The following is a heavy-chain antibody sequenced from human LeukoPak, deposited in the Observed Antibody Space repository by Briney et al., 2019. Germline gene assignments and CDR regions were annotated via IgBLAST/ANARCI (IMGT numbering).Heavy chain of an antibody. Sequence: GGSLRLSCPASGFTFADIGMSWARHPQGRGLEWVSRFIWNGGSTGYADSVKGRFTISRDNAKSSLYLQLNSLRAEDTALYHCARAPSGTYSSLNYYYMDGWGKGTTVTVSS. CDR2: FIWNGGST. CDR1: GFTFADIG. V-gene: IGHV3-20*01. CDR3: ARAPSGTYSSLNYYYMDG. J-gene: IGHJ6*03. D-gene: IGHD1-26*01.